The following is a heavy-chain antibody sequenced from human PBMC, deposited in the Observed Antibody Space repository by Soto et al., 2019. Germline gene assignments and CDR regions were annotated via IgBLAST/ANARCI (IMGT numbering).Heavy chain of an antibody. CDR1: GYTFTSYA. CDR2: INAGNGNT. Sequence: QVQLVQSGAEEKKPGASVKVSCKASGYTFTSYAMHWVRQAPGQRLEWMGWINAGNGNTKYSQKFQGRVTITRDTYASTAYMELSSLRSEDTAVYYCARDPSYYGMDVWGQGNTVTVSS. J-gene: IGHJ6*02. CDR3: ARDPSYYGMDV. V-gene: IGHV1-3*05.